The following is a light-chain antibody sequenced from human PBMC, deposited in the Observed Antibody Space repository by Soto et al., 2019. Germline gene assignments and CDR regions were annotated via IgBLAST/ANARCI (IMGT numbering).Light chain of an antibody. V-gene: IGKV3-11*01. CDR2: DAS. J-gene: IGKJ4*01. CDR3: HQRSNWPLT. CDR1: QSVSSY. Sequence: EIVLTQSPSTLSFSPWERSTLSFMASQSVSSYLAWYQQKPGQAPRLLIYDASNRATGIPARFSGSGSGTDLTLTVSSLEPEDFAVYYCHQRSNWPLTFGGGTKVDIK.